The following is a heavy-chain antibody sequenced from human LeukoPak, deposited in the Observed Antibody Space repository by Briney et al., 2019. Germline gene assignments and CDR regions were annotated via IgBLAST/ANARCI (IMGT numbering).Heavy chain of an antibody. V-gene: IGHV4-30-4*01. CDR3: ARGWSGPGKVDWFDP. CDR2: MYYGGST. Sequence: PSETLSLTCTVSGGSISSDDYYWSWIRQPPGKGLECIGYMYYGGSTYYNPSLKSRVTISVDTSKYQFSLKLSSVTAADTAVYYCARGWSGPGKVDWFDPWGQGTLVTVSS. D-gene: IGHD3-3*01. J-gene: IGHJ5*02. CDR1: GGSISSDDYY.